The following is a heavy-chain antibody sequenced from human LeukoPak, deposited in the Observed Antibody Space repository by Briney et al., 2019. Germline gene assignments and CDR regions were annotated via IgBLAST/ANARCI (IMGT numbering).Heavy chain of an antibody. V-gene: IGHV4-31*03. Sequence: SQTLSLTCTVSGGSISSGGYYWSWVRQHPGKGLEWIEYIYYSGSTYYNPSLKSRVTISVDTSKNQFSLKLSSVTAADTAVYYCARGYSSTSCYVWGQGTTVTVSS. CDR3: ARGYSSTSCYV. CDR2: IYYSGST. CDR1: GGSISSGGYY. D-gene: IGHD2-2*01. J-gene: IGHJ6*02.